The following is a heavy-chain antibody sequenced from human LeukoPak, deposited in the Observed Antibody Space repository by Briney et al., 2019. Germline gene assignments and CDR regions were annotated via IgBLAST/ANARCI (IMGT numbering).Heavy chain of an antibody. CDR2: ISSDGSNK. CDR1: GFTFSSYA. Sequence: GGSLRLSCAASGFTFSSYAIHWVRQAPGKGLEWVAVISSDGSNKYYADSVKGRFTISRDNSKNTMYLQVNSLRAEDTAVYYCARDLLAPSDYWGQGTLVTVSS. V-gene: IGHV3-30*04. CDR3: ARDLLAPSDY. J-gene: IGHJ4*02.